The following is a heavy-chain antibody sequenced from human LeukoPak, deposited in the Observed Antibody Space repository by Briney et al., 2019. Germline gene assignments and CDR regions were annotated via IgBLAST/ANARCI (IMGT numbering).Heavy chain of an antibody. CDR2: ITWDGSNT. CDR3: VKDKYSDGFFDY. Sequence: TGGSLRLSCAASGFTFDDYAMSWVRQGPGKGLEWLALITWDGSNTYYTDSVRGRFTISRDNSKDSLYLQMDGQRVEDTGFYYCVKDKYSDGFFDYWGQGTLVTVSS. D-gene: IGHD5-12*01. J-gene: IGHJ4*02. CDR1: GFTFDDYA. V-gene: IGHV3-43D*03.